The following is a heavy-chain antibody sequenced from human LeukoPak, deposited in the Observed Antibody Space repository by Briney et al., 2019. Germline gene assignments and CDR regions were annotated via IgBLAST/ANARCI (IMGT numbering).Heavy chain of an antibody. Sequence: GGSLRLSCAASGFTFSDYYMSWIRQAPGKGLEWVSYISSSGSTIYYADSVKCRFTISRDNAKNSLYLQMNSLRAEDTDVYYCARDRIYYDSSGYARFDYWGQGTLVTVSS. CDR2: ISSSGSTI. J-gene: IGHJ4*02. CDR3: ARDRIYYDSSGYARFDY. V-gene: IGHV3-11*01. CDR1: GFTFSDYY. D-gene: IGHD3-22*01.